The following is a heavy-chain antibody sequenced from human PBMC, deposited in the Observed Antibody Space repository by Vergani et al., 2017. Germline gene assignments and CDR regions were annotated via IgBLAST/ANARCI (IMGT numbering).Heavy chain of an antibody. D-gene: IGHD3-3*01. V-gene: IGHV1-69*01. CDR2: IIPIFGTA. J-gene: IGHJ6*03. CDR3: ARGRSRVLEWLSKYYYYYMDV. CDR1: GGTFSSYA. Sequence: QVQLVQSGAEVKQPGSSVKVSCKASGGTFSSYAISWVRQAPGQGLEWMGGIIPIFGTANYAQTFQGRVTITADESTSTAYMELSSLRSEDTAVYYCARGRSRVLEWLSKYYYYYMDVWGKGTTVTVSS.